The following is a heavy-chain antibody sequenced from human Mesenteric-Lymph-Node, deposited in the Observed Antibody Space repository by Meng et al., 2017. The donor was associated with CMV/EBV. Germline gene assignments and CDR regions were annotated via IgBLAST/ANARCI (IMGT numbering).Heavy chain of an antibody. CDR1: GYAFNSYG. CDR2: MNTYNGNT. CDR3: ARDAERTEVVRGVDYYNLGMKI. D-gene: IGHD3-10*01. Sequence: ASVKVSCKASGYAFNSYGITWVRQAPGQGLEWMGWMNTYNGNTKYAQRFEGRVTMTTDTSTWTAYLDLESLRSDDTAVYYCARDAERTEVVRGVDYYNLGMKIWGQGTTVTVSS. J-gene: IGHJ6*02. V-gene: IGHV1-18*01.